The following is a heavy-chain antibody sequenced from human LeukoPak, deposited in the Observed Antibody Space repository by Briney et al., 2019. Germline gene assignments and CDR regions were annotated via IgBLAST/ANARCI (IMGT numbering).Heavy chain of an antibody. V-gene: IGHV3-23*01. CDR2: ISGSGGST. CDR3: AKDDRYCSGGSRLTPCYYYYYMDV. D-gene: IGHD2-15*01. CDR1: GFTFSDYY. Sequence: GGSLRLSCAASGFTFSDYYMSWIRQAPGKGLEWVSAISGSGGSTYYADSVKGRFTISRDNSKNTLYLQMNSLRAEDTAVYYCAKDDRYCSGGSRLTPCYYYYYMDVWGKGTTVTISS. J-gene: IGHJ6*03.